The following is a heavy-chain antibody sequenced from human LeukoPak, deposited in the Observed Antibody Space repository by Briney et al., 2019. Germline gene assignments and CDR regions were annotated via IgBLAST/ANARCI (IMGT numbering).Heavy chain of an antibody. Sequence: GGSLRLSCAASGFTFSTNWMHWVRQAPGKGLVWVSRIKSDGGTNYADSVKGRFTISRDNAEKTVSLQMNSLRPEDTGVYYCARAPSEIGGYYPEYFRHWGQGTLVTVSS. CDR3: ARAPSEIGGYYPEYFRH. D-gene: IGHD3-22*01. CDR1: GFTFSTNW. J-gene: IGHJ1*01. V-gene: IGHV3-74*01. CDR2: IKSDGGT.